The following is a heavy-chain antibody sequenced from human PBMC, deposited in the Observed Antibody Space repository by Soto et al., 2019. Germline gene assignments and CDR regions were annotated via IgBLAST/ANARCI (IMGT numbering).Heavy chain of an antibody. V-gene: IGHV3-15*07. CDR2: IKSKTDGGTT. CDR1: GFTFSNAW. D-gene: IGHD3-9*01. CDR3: TTGTLRYFDWYYYYGMDV. J-gene: IGHJ6*02. Sequence: GGSLRLSCAASGFTFSNAWMNSVRQAPGKGLEWVGRIKSKTDGGTTDYAAPVKGRFTISRDDSKNTLHLQMNSLKTEDTAVYYCTTGTLRYFDWYYYYGMDVWGQGTTXTVSS.